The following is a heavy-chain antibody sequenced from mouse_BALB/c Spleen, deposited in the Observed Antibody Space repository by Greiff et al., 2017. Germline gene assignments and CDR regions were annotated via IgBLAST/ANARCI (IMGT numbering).Heavy chain of an antibody. J-gene: IGHJ4*01. CDR2: IWGDGST. Sequence: VKLMESGPGLVAPSQSLSITCTASGFSFTGYGVNWVRQPPGKGLEWLGMIWGDGSTDYNSGLKSRLSISKDNSKSQVSLKMNSLQTGDTARYYCARGYDYSYYYAMAYWGQGTSVTVSA. D-gene: IGHD2-4*01. CDR1: GFSFTGYG. CDR3: ARGYDYSYYYAMAY. V-gene: IGHV2-6-7*01.